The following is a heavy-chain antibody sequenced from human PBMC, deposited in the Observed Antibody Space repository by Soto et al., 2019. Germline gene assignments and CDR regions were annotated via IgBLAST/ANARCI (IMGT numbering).Heavy chain of an antibody. D-gene: IGHD3-3*01. Sequence: SETLSLTCTVSGGSISSYYWSWFRQPPGKGLEWIGLIYYSRSTNYNPSLKSRVTISVDTSKNQFSLKLSSVTAADTAVYYCARNNQYYDFWSGYYPTSLDYWGQGTLVTVSS. J-gene: IGHJ4*02. CDR2: IYYSRST. CDR1: GGSISSYY. V-gene: IGHV4-59*12. CDR3: ARNNQYYDFWSGYYPTSLDY.